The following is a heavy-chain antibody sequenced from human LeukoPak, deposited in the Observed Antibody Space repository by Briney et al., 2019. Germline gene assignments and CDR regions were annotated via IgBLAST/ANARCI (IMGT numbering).Heavy chain of an antibody. D-gene: IGHD3-22*01. V-gene: IGHV3-30-3*01. J-gene: IGHJ4*02. Sequence: GRSLRLSCAASGFTFSSYAMHWVRQAPGKGLEWVAVISYDGSNKYYADSVKGRFTISRDNSKNTLYLQMNSLRAEDTAVYSCARDGGAMIVVFMFDYWGQGTLVTVSS. CDR2: ISYDGSNK. CDR1: GFTFSSYA. CDR3: ARDGGAMIVVFMFDY.